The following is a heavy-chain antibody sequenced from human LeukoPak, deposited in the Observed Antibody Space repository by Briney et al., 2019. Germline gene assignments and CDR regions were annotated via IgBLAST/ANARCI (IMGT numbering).Heavy chain of an antibody. V-gene: IGHV3-33*01. J-gene: IGHJ4*02. D-gene: IGHD5-24*01. CDR2: MWYDGTNK. CDR1: GFTFSTYG. Sequence: GRSLRLSCAASGFTFSTYGMHWVRQAPGKGLEWVAVMWYDGTNKYYADSVKGRFTISRDNSKNTLYLQMNSLRVEDTAVYYCARALMLGDGYNHLYFDYWGQGTLVTVSS. CDR3: ARALMLGDGYNHLYFDY.